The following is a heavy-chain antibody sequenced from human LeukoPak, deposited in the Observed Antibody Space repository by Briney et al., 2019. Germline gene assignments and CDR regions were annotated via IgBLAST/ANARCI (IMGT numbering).Heavy chain of an antibody. CDR1: GFTSSSYS. V-gene: IGHV3-21*01. D-gene: IGHD6-13*01. Sequence: GGSLRLSCAASGFTSSSYSMNWVRQAPGKGLEWVSSISSSSSYIYYADSVKGRFTISRDNAKNSLYLQMNSLRAEDTAVYYCARRGIAAAGMDYYYYMDVWGKGTTVTVSS. CDR3: ARRGIAAAGMDYYYYMDV. CDR2: ISSSSSYI. J-gene: IGHJ6*03.